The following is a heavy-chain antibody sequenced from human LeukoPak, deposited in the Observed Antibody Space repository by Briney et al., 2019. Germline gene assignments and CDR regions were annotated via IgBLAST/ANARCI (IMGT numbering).Heavy chain of an antibody. CDR2: INHSGSA. V-gene: IGHV4-39*01. Sequence: SETLSLTCTVSGGSISSSSYYWSWIRQPPGKGLEWIGEINHSGSANYNPSLKSRVSISVDTSKNQFSLKLSSVTAADTAVYYCARHYLVLLWFGESDAFDIWGQGTMVTVSS. D-gene: IGHD3-10*01. CDR3: ARHYLVLLWFGESDAFDI. J-gene: IGHJ3*02. CDR1: GGSISSSSYY.